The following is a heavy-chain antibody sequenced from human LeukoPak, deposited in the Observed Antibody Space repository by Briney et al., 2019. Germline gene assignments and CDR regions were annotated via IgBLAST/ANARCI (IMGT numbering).Heavy chain of an antibody. CDR3: ARFSSSNGNWYPEDN. Sequence: SETLSLTCAVSGGSISSYYWSWIRQPAGKGLEWIGRIYSDGNTNYNPSFKSRVTMSVDTSRNQFSLRLTSVTAADTAVYYCARFSSSNGNWYPEDNWDQGTPVTVSS. D-gene: IGHD6-13*01. CDR2: IYSDGNT. CDR1: GGSISSYY. V-gene: IGHV4-4*07. J-gene: IGHJ4*02.